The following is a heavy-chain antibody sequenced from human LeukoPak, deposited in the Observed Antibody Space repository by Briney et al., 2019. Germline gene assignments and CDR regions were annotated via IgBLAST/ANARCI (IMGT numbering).Heavy chain of an antibody. D-gene: IGHD3-22*01. Sequence: AETLSLTCAVYGGSFSGYYWIWIRQPPGKGLEWIGEINHSGSTNYNPSLRSRVTISVDTSKNQFSLKLSSVTAADTAVYYCARGPKTYYYDSSGYYYVYWGRGTLVTVSS. J-gene: IGHJ4*02. CDR3: ARGPKTYYYDSSGYYYVY. V-gene: IGHV4-34*01. CDR2: INHSGST. CDR1: GGSFSGYY.